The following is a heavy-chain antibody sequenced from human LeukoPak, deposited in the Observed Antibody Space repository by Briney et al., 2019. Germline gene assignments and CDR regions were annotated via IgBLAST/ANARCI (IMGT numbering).Heavy chain of an antibody. CDR3: AKSNYDFWSGLSGLIDY. CDR1: GFTLSSYG. J-gene: IGHJ4*02. V-gene: IGHV3-30*02. D-gene: IGHD3-3*01. Sequence: GGSLRLSCAASGFTLSSYGMHWVRQAPGKGLEWVAFIRYDGSNKYYADSVKGRFTISRDNSKNTLYLQMNSLRAEDTAVYYCAKSNYDFWSGLSGLIDYWGQGTLVTVSS. CDR2: IRYDGSNK.